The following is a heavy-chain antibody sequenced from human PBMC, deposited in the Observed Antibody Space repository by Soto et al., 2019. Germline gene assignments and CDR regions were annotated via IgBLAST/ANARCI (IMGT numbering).Heavy chain of an antibody. V-gene: IGHV1-8*01. CDR2: INPNSGNT. CDR3: ARELSRTRTPAQWYYHHLEV. Sequence: ALVKVSCKASGYTFTSYDINWVRQATGQGLERMGWINPNSGNTGYAQKFQGRVTMTRNTSISTPYMELSSLRSEDTAVYYCARELSRTRTPAQWYYHHLEVWGKGTTVTVSS. D-gene: IGHD3-16*02. J-gene: IGHJ6*03. CDR1: GYTFTSYD.